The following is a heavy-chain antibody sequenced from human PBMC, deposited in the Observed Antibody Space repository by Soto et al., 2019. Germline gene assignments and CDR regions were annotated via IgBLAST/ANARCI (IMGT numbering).Heavy chain of an antibody. CDR1: GYTFTIYY. D-gene: IGHD6-19*01. J-gene: IGHJ4*02. CDR2: INPSGGGT. V-gene: IGHV1-46*03. Sequence: VASVKVSCKASGYTFTIYYIHWVRQASGQGLEWMGIINPSGGGTTYAQRFQGRVTMTRDTSTSTLYMELSNLRSEDTAVYYCARGFRSSGWYYFDYWGQGTLVTVSS. CDR3: ARGFRSSGWYYFDY.